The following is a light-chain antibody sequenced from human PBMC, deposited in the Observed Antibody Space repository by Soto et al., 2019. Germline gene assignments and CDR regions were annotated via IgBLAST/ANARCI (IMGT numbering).Light chain of an antibody. CDR2: SNN. J-gene: IGLJ3*02. CDR1: SSNIGSNP. V-gene: IGLV1-44*01. CDR3: AAWDDSLNGWV. Sequence: QAVVTQPPSASGTPGQRVTISCSGSSSNIGSNPVNWYQQLPGRAPKLLIYSNNQRPSGVPDRFSGSKSGTSASLAISGLQSDNEADYYCAAWDDSLNGWVFGGGTKLTVL.